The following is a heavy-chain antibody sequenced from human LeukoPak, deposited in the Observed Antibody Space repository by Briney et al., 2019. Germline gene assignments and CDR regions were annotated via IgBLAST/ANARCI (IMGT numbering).Heavy chain of an antibody. Sequence: PGGSLRLSCAASGFTFDDYGMSWVRQAPGKGLEWVSGINWNGGSTGYADSVKGRFTISRDNAKNSLYLQMNSLRAEDTALYYCARGGSSSSVYYYYMDVWGKGTTVTVSS. CDR1: GFTFDDYG. J-gene: IGHJ6*03. CDR3: ARGGSSSSVYYYYMDV. V-gene: IGHV3-20*04. CDR2: INWNGGST. D-gene: IGHD3-10*01.